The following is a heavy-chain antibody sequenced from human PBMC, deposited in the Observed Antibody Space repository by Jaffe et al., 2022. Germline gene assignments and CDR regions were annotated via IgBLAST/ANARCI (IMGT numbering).Heavy chain of an antibody. CDR1: GFTFSSYG. CDR3: AKGVRFFDYYMDV. D-gene: IGHD3-3*01. V-gene: IGHV3-30*02. CDR2: IRYDGSNK. Sequence: QVQLVESGGGVVQPGGSLRLSCAASGFTFSSYGMHWVRQAPGKGLEWVAFIRYDGSNKYYADSVKGRFTISRDNSKNTLYLQMNSLRAEDTAVYYCAKGVRFFDYYMDVWGKGTTVTVSS. J-gene: IGHJ6*03.